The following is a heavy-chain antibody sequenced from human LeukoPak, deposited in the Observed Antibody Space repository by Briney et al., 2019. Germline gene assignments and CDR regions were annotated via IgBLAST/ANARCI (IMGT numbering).Heavy chain of an antibody. D-gene: IGHD3-22*01. CDR3: ARDQGDSSVCVDN. CDR2: IYSGGST. V-gene: IGHV3-66*01. J-gene: IGHJ4*02. CDR1: GFTVSSNY. Sequence: GGSLRLSCAASGFTVSSNYMSWVRQAPGKGLEWVSVIYSGGSTYYADSVKGRFTISRDNSKNTLYLQMNSLRDEDTAVYYCARDQGDSSVCVDNWGQGTLVTVSS.